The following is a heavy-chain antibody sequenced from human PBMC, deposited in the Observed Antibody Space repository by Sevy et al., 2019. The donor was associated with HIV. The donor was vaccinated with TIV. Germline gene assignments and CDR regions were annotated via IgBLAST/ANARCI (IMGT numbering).Heavy chain of an antibody. D-gene: IGHD6-13*01. CDR2: IYYSGST. CDR3: ARERQLVLDY. J-gene: IGHJ4*02. V-gene: IGHV4-59*01. CDR1: GGSISSYY. Sequence: SETLSLTCTVSGGSISSYYWSWIRQPPGKGLEWIGYIYYSGSTNYNPSLKSRVTISVDKSKSQFSLKLSSVTAADTAWYYCARERQLVLDYWGQGTLVTVSS.